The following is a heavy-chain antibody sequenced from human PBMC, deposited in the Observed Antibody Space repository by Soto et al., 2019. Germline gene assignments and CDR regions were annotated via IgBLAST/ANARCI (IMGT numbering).Heavy chain of an antibody. J-gene: IGHJ4*02. D-gene: IGHD1-26*01. V-gene: IGHV3-64D*06. CDR3: VKGAQYSGSYYYFDY. CDR1: GFAFASYS. Sequence: GGSLRLSCSASGFAFASYSMHWVRQAPGKGPEYVSAISDNGRSTYYADSVKGRFTISRDNSKNALYLQMSSLRTEDTAIFYCVKGAQYSGSYYYFDYSGQGTPVTVSS. CDR2: ISDNGRST.